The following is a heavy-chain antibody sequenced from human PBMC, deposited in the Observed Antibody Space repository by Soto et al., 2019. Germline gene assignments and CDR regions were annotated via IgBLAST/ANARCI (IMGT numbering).Heavy chain of an antibody. CDR2: INSDGSST. CDR1: GFTFSSYW. V-gene: IGHV3-74*01. J-gene: IGHJ4*02. CDR3: TRHLARTRDY. Sequence: EVRLVESGGGLVQPGGSLRLSCAASGFTFSSYWMHWVRQAPGKGLVWVSRINSDGSSTYYADSVKGRFTISRGNAKTTLYLQMNSLRAGDTVVYYCTRHLARTRDYWGQGTLGTVS. D-gene: IGHD3-3*02.